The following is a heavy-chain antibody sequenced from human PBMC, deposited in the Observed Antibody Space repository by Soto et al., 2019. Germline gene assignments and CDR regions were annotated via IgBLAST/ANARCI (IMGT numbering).Heavy chain of an antibody. J-gene: IGHJ4*02. D-gene: IGHD3-9*01. CDR2: ISGGGGST. V-gene: IGHV3-23*01. CDR1: GFTFSSYA. CDR3: AKGFYDILTGYDY. Sequence: GGSLRLSCAASGFTFSSYAMSWVRQARGKGLEWVSTISGGGGSTYHADSVKGRFTISRDNSKNTLYLQMNGLRAEDTAVYYCAKGFYDILTGYDYWGQGTLVTVSS.